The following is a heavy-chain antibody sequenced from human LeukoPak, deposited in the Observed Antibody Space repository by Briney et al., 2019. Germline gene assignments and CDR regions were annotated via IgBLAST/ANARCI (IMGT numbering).Heavy chain of an antibody. CDR3: AKSDCGSVGCRLIDS. CDR2: IIPILGIA. V-gene: IGHV1-69*10. Sequence: SVKVSCKASGGTFSSYAISWVRQAPGQGLEWMGRIIPILGIANYAQKFQGRVTITADKSTSTAYMELSSLRAEDTAVYYCAKSDCGSVGCRLIDSWGQGTLVTVSS. CDR1: GGTFSSYA. D-gene: IGHD2-15*01. J-gene: IGHJ4*02.